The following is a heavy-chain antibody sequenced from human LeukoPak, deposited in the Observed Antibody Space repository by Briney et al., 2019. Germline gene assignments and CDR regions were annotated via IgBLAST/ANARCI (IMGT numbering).Heavy chain of an antibody. D-gene: IGHD3-10*01. J-gene: IGHJ4*02. CDR1: GGSFSGYY. CDR3: AREGSGSYSI. Sequence: SETLSLTCAVYGGSFSGYYWSWIRQPPGKGLEWIGEINHSGSTNYNPSLKSRVTISVDTSKNQFSLKLSSVTAADTAVYYCAREGSGSYSIWGQGTLVTVSS. V-gene: IGHV4-34*01. CDR2: INHSGST.